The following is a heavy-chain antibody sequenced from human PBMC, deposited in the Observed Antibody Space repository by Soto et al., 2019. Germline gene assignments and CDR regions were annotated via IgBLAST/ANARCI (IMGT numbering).Heavy chain of an antibody. D-gene: IGHD3-22*01. CDR2: IYYSGST. J-gene: IGHJ5*02. Sequence: SETLSLTCTVSGGSISSYYWSWIRQPPGKGLEWIGYIYYSGSTNYNPSLKSRVTISVDTSKNQFSLKLSSVTAADTAVYYCARGYYYDSSGYYPRWFDPWGQGTLVTVSS. CDR3: ARGYYYDSSGYYPRWFDP. V-gene: IGHV4-59*01. CDR1: GGSISSYY.